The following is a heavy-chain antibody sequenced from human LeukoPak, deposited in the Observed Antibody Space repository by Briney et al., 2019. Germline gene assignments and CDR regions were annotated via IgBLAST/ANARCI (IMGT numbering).Heavy chain of an antibody. D-gene: IGHD3-10*01. J-gene: IGHJ4*02. V-gene: IGHV3-23*01. CDR2: ISDDGYST. Sequence: PGGSLRLSCAASRFIFDNYGMTWVRQAPGKGLEWVSGISDDGYSTYYADSVKGRFTISRDNSKNTLYLQMNSLRAEDTAVYYCAKDGEALLREVRGVYFDYWGQGTLVTVSS. CDR1: RFIFDNYG. CDR3: AKDGEALLREVRGVYFDY.